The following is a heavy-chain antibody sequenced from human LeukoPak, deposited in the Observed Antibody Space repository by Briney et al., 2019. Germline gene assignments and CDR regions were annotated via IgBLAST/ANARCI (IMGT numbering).Heavy chain of an antibody. J-gene: IGHJ5*02. CDR3: ASSNNYVWFDP. Sequence: SETLSLTCAVSGGSISSSYWWSWVRQPPGKGLEWIGEVHHSGNTKYSPSFRSRVTMSVDNSRNQFSLELSSVTAADTAVYYCASSNNYVWFDPWGQGALVTVSS. D-gene: IGHD4-11*01. CDR1: GGSISSSYW. CDR2: VHHSGNT. V-gene: IGHV4-4*02.